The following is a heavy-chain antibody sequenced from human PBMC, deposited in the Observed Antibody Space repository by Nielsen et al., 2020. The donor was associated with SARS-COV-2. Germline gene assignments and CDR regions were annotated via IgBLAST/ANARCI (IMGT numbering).Heavy chain of an antibody. CDR1: GYTFTSYG. Sequence: ASVKVSCKASGYTFTSYGISWVRQAPGQGLEWMGWISAYNGNTNYAQKLQGRVTMTTDTSTSTAYMELRSLRSDDTAVYYSARHPRGAVAGQPIDYWGQGTLVTVSS. CDR3: ARHPRGAVAGQPIDY. J-gene: IGHJ4*02. D-gene: IGHD6-19*01. V-gene: IGHV1-18*01. CDR2: ISAYNGNT.